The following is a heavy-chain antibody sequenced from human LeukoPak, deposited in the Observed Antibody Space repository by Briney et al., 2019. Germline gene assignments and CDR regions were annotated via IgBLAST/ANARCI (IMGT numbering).Heavy chain of an antibody. D-gene: IGHD6-6*01. CDR1: GFTFSNYY. V-gene: IGHV3-21*01. CDR2: ISSSSSYI. CDR3: ARGPIAARSAHYYYGMDV. Sequence: GGSLRLSCAASGFTFSNYYMSWIRQAPGKGLEWVSSISSSSSYIYYADSVKGRFTISRDNAKNSLYLQMNSLRAEDTAVYYCARGPIAARSAHYYYGMDVWGQGTTVTVSS. J-gene: IGHJ6*02.